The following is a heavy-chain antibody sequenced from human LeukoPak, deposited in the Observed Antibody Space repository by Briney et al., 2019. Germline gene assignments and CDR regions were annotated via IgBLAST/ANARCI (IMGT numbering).Heavy chain of an antibody. CDR2: MSGSGDIT. CDR3: AKDNYVPNC. CDR1: GFTFSSYT. Sequence: GGSLRLSCATSGFTFSSYTMSWARQAPGKGLEWVSAMSGSGDITYSAYSVKGLFTISSDNSKNTRYLQMNSLRAEDTAVYYCAKDNYVPNCWGQGTLVTVS. J-gene: IGHJ4*02. D-gene: IGHD4-11*01. V-gene: IGHV3-23*01.